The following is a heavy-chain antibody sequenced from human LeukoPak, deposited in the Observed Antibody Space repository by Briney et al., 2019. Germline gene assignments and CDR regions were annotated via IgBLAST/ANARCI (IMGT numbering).Heavy chain of an antibody. CDR1: GGTFINYA. J-gene: IGHJ4*02. Sequence: SVKVSCKASGGTFINYAINWVRQAPGPGLEWMGGIIPIFGTANYAQKFQGRVTITADESTSTVYMELNSLKSEDTAVYYCARGWDYDSGGRPTAYVYWGQGTLVTVSS. D-gene: IGHD3-22*01. CDR2: IIPIFGTA. V-gene: IGHV1-69*13. CDR3: ARGWDYDSGGRPTAYVY.